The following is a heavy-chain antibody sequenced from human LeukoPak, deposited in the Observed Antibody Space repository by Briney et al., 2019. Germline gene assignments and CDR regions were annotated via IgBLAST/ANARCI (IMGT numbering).Heavy chain of an antibody. CDR1: GFTFSSYA. D-gene: IGHD5-18*01. J-gene: IGHJ4*02. Sequence: GGSLRLSCAASGFTFSSYAMHWVRQAPGKGLEWVAVISYDGSNKYYADSVKGRFTISRDNSKNTLYLQMNSLRAEDTAVYYCARDGTLRGYSYGLLDYWGQGTLVTVSS. CDR3: ARDGTLRGYSYGLLDY. V-gene: IGHV3-30*04. CDR2: ISYDGSNK.